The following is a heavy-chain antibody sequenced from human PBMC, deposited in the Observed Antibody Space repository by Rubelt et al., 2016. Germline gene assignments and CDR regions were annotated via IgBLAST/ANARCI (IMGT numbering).Heavy chain of an antibody. CDR2: IKQDGSEK. Sequence: EVELVESGGGLVQPGGSLRLSCAASGFTFSSSWMSWVRQAPGKGLEWVANIKQDGSEKYYVDSVKGRFTISRDNAKNTLYRQVNNAGADDTAVYHCARGMAGPAWYFDVWGRGALVIVSS. CDR3: ARGMAGPAWYFDV. V-gene: IGHV3-7*04. J-gene: IGHJ2*01. CDR1: GFTFSSSW. D-gene: IGHD2-2*01.